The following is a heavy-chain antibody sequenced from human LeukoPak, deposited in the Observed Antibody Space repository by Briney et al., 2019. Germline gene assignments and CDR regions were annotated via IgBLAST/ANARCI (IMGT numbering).Heavy chain of an antibody. D-gene: IGHD3-22*01. V-gene: IGHV1-69*05. CDR2: IIPIFGTA. J-gene: IGHJ4*02. CDR1: GGTFSSYA. CDR3: ARDLRDSSGYTEV. Sequence: ASVKVSCKASGGTFSSYAISWMRQAPGQGLEWMGGIIPIFGTANYAQKFQGRVTITTDESTSTAYMELSSLRSEDTAMYYCARDLRDSSGYTEVWGQGTLITVSS.